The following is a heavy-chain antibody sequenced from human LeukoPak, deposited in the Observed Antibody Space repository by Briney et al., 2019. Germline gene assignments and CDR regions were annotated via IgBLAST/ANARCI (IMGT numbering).Heavy chain of an antibody. J-gene: IGHJ4*02. CDR1: GFTFSSHL. CDR3: VRKFATGD. V-gene: IGHV3-74*01. Sequence: GGSLRLSCAASGFTFSSHLMHWVRQAQGTGLVWVSSVKSDGTATNYAGSVKGRFTISRDNAKNTLYLQMNSLRVEDTAVYYCVRKFATGDWGQGTLVTVSS. CDR2: VKSDGTAT. D-gene: IGHD1-14*01.